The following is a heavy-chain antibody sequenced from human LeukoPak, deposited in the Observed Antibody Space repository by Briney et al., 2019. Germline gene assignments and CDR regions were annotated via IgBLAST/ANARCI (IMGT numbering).Heavy chain of an antibody. CDR3: VRVEAGAANRQWYGMDV. J-gene: IGHJ6*02. CDR1: GGSISSYY. CDR2: VDYRGNT. D-gene: IGHD2-15*01. Sequence: SETLSLTCTISGGSISSYYWSWIRQPPGKGLEWIGYVDYRGNTNYNPSLKSRVTISIDTSKSLFSLKLNSVTAADTAVYYCVRVEAGAANRQWYGMDVWGQGTTVTVSS. V-gene: IGHV4-59*01.